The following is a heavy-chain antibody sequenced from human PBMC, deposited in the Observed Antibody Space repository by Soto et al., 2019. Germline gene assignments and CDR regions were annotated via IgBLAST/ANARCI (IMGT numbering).Heavy chain of an antibody. CDR1: GFTFSSYA. V-gene: IGHV3-23*01. D-gene: IGHD3-10*01. J-gene: IGHJ4*02. CDR3: AKHAGIYYYGSGSYYTLTPYYFDY. Sequence: GGSLRLSCAASGFTFSSYAMSWVRQAPGKGLEWVSAISGSGGSTYYADSVKGRFTISRDNSKNTLYLQMNSLRAEDTAVYYCAKHAGIYYYGSGSYYTLTPYYFDYWGQGTLVTVSS. CDR2: ISGSGGST.